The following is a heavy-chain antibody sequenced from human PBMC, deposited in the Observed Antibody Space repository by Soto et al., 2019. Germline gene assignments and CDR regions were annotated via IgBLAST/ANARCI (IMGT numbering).Heavy chain of an antibody. CDR2: IYYSGST. CDR3: ARERRDGYKHYFDY. CDR1: GGSISSSY. D-gene: IGHD5-12*01. J-gene: IGHJ4*02. V-gene: IGHV4-59*01. Sequence: QVQLQESGPGLVKPSEPLSLMCTVSGGSISSSYWSWIRQPPGKGLEWIGYIYYSGSTNYNPSLKSRVTISVDTSKNPFSLKLSSVTAADTAVYYCARERRDGYKHYFDYWGQGTLVTVSS.